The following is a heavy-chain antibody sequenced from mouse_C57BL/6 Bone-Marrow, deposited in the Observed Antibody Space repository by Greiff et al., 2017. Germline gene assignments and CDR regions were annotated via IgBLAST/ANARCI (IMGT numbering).Heavy chain of an antibody. CDR3: ARHRGIYDGYYDYFDY. D-gene: IGHD2-3*01. CDR1: GFTFSDYY. Sequence: EVQLVESGGGLVQPGGSLKLSCAASGFTFSDYYMYWVRQTPEKRLEWVAYISNGGGSTYYPDTVKGRFTISRDNAKNTLYLQMSRLKSEDTAMYYCARHRGIYDGYYDYFDYWGQGTTLTVSS. V-gene: IGHV5-12*01. CDR2: ISNGGGST. J-gene: IGHJ2*01.